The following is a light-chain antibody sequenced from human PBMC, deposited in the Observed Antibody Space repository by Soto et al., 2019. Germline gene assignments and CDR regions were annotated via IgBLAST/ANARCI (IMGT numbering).Light chain of an antibody. CDR2: VAS. CDR1: ESISNSY. V-gene: IGKV3-20*01. J-gene: IGKJ5*01. CDR3: QQYGSSPPIT. Sequence: EIVLTQSPGTLSLSPGERATLSCRASESISNSYLAWYQQKPGQAPRVLIYVASTRATGIPARFSGSGSGTDFTLSISRLEPEDFAVYYCQQYGSSPPITFGQGTRLEIK.